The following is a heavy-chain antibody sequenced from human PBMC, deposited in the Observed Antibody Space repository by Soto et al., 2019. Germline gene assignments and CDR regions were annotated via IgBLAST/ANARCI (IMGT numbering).Heavy chain of an antibody. D-gene: IGHD3-10*01. V-gene: IGHV2-5*08. CDR3: AHKNHLAAGNNWFDP. CDR2: IYWDDHK. Sequence: TLSLTCTVSGGSISSYYWSWIRQPPGKGLEWLALIYWDDHKNYSPSLKNRLTITKDTSTNQVVLTMTNMDPVDTATYYCAHKNHLAAGNNWFDPWGQGILVTVS. J-gene: IGHJ5*02. CDR1: GGSISSYYW.